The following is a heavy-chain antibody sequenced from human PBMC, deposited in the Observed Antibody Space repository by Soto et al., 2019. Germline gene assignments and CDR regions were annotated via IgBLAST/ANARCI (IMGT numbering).Heavy chain of an antibody. CDR2: IIPIFGTA. CDR3: ARGSGGRSYCYYGMDV. V-gene: IGHV1-69*12. CDR1: GGTFSSYA. Sequence: QVQLVQSGAEVKKPGSSVKVSCKASGGTFSSYAINWVRQAPGQGLEWMGGIIPIFGTANYAQKFHGRVTITAEESTSAANMELRSMRSEDTAVYYCARGSGGRSYCYYGMDVWGKGTTVTVSS. D-gene: IGHD2-15*01. J-gene: IGHJ6*04.